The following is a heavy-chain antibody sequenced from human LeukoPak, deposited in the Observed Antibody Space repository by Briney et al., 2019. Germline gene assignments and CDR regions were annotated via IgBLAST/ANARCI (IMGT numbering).Heavy chain of an antibody. Sequence: PSETLSLTCSVSGGSFSSSSYYWGWIRQPPGKGLEWIGSIYYTGRTEYSPSLRSRVSISVGTSKNQLSLNLNSVTAADTAVYYCARHQYSGYQLLFFDQWGQGTLVTVSP. D-gene: IGHD5-12*01. J-gene: IGHJ4*02. CDR3: ARHQYSGYQLLFFDQ. V-gene: IGHV4-39*01. CDR1: GGSFSSSSYY. CDR2: IYYTGRT.